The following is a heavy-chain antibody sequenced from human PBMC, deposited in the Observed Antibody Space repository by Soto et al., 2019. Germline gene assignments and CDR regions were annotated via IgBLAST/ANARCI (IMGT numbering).Heavy chain of an antibody. J-gene: IGHJ5*02. Sequence: ANLSLTCTVSGGSISSSSYYWGWIRQPPGKGLEWIGSIYYSGSTYYNPSLKSRVTISVDTSKNQFSLKLSSVTAADTAVYYCARRRYSYWFDPWGQGTLVTVSS. D-gene: IGHD5-18*01. CDR3: ARRRYSYWFDP. CDR2: IYYSGST. CDR1: GGSISSSSYY. V-gene: IGHV4-39*01.